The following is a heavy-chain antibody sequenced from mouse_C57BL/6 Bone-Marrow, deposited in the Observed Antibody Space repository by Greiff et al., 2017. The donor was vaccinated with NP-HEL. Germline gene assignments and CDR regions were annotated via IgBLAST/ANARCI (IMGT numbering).Heavy chain of an antibody. D-gene: IGHD2-4*01. CDR2: IHPNSGST. CDR1: GYTFTSYW. V-gene: IGHV1-64*01. Sequence: QVQLQQPGAELVKPGASVKLSCKASGYTFTSYWLHWVKQRPGQGLEWIGMIHPNSGSTNYNEQFQSTATLPVATSSSTAYMHISSLTSADSAVYYCARSDYDGYFDVWGTGTTVTVAS. CDR3: ARSDYDGYFDV. J-gene: IGHJ1*03.